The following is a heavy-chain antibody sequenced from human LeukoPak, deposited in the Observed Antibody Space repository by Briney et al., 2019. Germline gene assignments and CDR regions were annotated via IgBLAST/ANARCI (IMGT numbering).Heavy chain of an antibody. CDR1: GGSISSGGYS. J-gene: IGHJ4*02. D-gene: IGHD4-17*01. CDR2: IYHSGST. Sequence: SQTLSLTCAVSGGSISSGGYSWSWIRQPPGKGLEWIGYIYHSGSTYYNPSLKSRVTISVDRSKNQFSLKLSSVTAADTAVYYCASLDYGDYEGLFDYWGQGTLVTVSS. CDR3: ASLDYGDYEGLFDY. V-gene: IGHV4-30-2*01.